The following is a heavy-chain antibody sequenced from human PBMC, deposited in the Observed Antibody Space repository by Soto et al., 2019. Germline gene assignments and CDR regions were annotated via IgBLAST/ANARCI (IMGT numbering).Heavy chain of an antibody. Sequence: ASVKVSCKASGYTFTDYSLQWLRKAPGQRLEWMGWINPASGKTKYSQKFQGRVTITRDTSASTAYMELSSLTSEDTALYYCARDLWLGESFRYYFDYWAQGTLVTVS. D-gene: IGHD3-10*01. CDR2: INPASGKT. CDR1: GYTFTDYS. V-gene: IGHV1-3*01. CDR3: ARDLWLGESFRYYFDY. J-gene: IGHJ4*01.